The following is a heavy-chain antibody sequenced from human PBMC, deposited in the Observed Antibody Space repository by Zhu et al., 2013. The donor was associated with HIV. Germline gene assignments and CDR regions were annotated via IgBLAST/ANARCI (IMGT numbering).Heavy chain of an antibody. CDR3: ASARRWSSGWYGEYFQH. Sequence: QVQLVQSGAEVKKPGSSVKVSCKASGGTFSSYAISWVRQAPGQGLEWMGWIIPIFGIANYAQKFQGRVTITADESTSTAYMELSSLRSEDTAVYYCASARRWSSGWYGEYFQHWGQGTLVTVSS. V-gene: IGHV1-69*12. CDR2: IIPIFGIA. J-gene: IGHJ1*01. D-gene: IGHD6-19*01. CDR1: GGTFSSYA.